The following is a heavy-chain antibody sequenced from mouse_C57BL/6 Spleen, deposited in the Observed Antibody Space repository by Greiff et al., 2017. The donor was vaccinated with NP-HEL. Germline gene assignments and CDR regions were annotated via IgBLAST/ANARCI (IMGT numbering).Heavy chain of an antibody. CDR1: GYTFTGYW. Sequence: QVQLKESGAELMKPGASVKLSCKATGYTFTGYWIEWVKQRPGHGLEWIGQILPGSGNTNYNEKFKGKATFTADTSSNTAYLQLSSLTSEDSAIYYCARNPPTGSYFDYWGQGTTLTVSS. J-gene: IGHJ2*01. D-gene: IGHD4-1*01. CDR2: ILPGSGNT. CDR3: ARNPPTGSYFDY. V-gene: IGHV1-9*01.